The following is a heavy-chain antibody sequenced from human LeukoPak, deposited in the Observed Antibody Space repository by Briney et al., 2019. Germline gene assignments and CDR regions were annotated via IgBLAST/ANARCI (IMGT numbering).Heavy chain of an antibody. D-gene: IGHD5-18*01. Sequence: SETLSLTCTVSGGSISSGDYYWSWIRQPPGKGLEWIGYIYYSGSTNYNPSLKSRVTISVDTSKNQFSLKLSSVTAADTAVYYCARDNAAMDAFDIWGQGTMVTVSS. J-gene: IGHJ3*02. CDR3: ARDNAAMDAFDI. V-gene: IGHV4-61*08. CDR1: GGSISSGDYY. CDR2: IYYSGST.